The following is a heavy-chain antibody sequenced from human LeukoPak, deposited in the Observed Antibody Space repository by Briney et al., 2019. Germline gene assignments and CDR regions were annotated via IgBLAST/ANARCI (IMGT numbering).Heavy chain of an antibody. V-gene: IGHV3-53*01. CDR1: GFTVSSNY. Sequence: AGGSLRLSCAASGFTVSSNYMSWVRQAPGKGLEWVSVIYSGGSTYYADSVKGRFTISRDNSKNTLYLQMNSLRAEDTAVYYCARIVAGDWFDPGGQGTLVTVSA. CDR2: IYSGGST. D-gene: IGHD3-22*01. CDR3: ARIVAGDWFDP. J-gene: IGHJ5*02.